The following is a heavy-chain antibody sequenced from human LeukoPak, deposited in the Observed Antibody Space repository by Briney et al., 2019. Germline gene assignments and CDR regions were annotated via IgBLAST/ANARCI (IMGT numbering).Heavy chain of an antibody. CDR1: GYTFTADYY. CDR2: INSYSGGT. J-gene: IGHJ4*02. V-gene: IGHV1-2*06. CDR3: VRDNGAY. D-gene: IGHD2-8*01. Sequence: SVKVSCTXSGYTFTADYYIHWVRQAHGQGLEWMGRINSYSGGTNYALKFQGRVTTTRDTSMSTAYMDLSSLTSDDTAVYFCVRDNGAYWGQGTLVTVSS.